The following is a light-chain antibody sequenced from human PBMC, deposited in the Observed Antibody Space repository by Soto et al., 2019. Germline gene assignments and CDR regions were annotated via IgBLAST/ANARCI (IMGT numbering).Light chain of an antibody. V-gene: IGKV1-39*01. CDR2: AAS. J-gene: IGKJ5*01. Sequence: DIQMTQSPSFLSASVGDRVTITCRASESIARHLNWYQQKPGKAPKLLIYAASSLQNGVPSRFRVGGSGTDFTLTISNLQPEDFATYDCQQSYSALSITFGQGTRLEIK. CDR3: QQSYSALSIT. CDR1: ESIARH.